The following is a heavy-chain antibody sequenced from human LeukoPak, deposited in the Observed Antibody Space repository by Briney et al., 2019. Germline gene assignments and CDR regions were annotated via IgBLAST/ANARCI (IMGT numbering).Heavy chain of an antibody. CDR1: GFTFSSYA. D-gene: IGHD5-18*01. CDR2: ISGSGGST. CDR3: AKGYSHGYEGYFDY. Sequence: PGGSLRLSCAASGFTFSSYAMSWVRRAPGKGLEWVSAISGSGGSTYYADSVKGRFTISRDNSKNTLYLQMNSLRAEDTAVYYCAKGYSHGYEGYFDYWGQGTLVTVSS. J-gene: IGHJ4*02. V-gene: IGHV3-23*01.